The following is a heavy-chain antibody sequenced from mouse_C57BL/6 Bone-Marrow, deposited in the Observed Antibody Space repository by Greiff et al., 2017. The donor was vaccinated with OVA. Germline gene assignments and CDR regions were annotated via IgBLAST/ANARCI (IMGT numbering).Heavy chain of an antibody. CDR2: IYPYNGVS. D-gene: IGHD3-3*01. CDR1: GYSFTGYY. CDR3: ARGTGFDY. V-gene: IGHV1-31*01. J-gene: IGHJ2*01. Sequence: EVQLQQSGPELVKPGASVKISCKASGYSFTGYYMHWVKQSHGNILAWIGYIYPYNGVSSYNHKFKGKATLTVDKSSSTAYMELRSLTSEDSAVYYCARGTGFDYWGQGTTLTVSS.